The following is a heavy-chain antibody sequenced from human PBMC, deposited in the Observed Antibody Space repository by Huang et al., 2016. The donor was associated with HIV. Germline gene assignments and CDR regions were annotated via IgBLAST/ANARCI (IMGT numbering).Heavy chain of an antibody. D-gene: IGHD3-22*01. V-gene: IGHV3-30-3*01. J-gene: IGHJ4*02. Sequence: QVQLVESGGGVIQPGRSLSLSCAASAFTFRSYAMHWVRQAPGKGLEWVSIISYDGNNKYYADSVRGRVTISRDNSKNTLSLQMNSLRTEDTALYYCARGGYYDRGYFDYWGQGTLVTVSS. CDR3: ARGGYYDRGYFDY. CDR2: ISYDGNNK. CDR1: AFTFRSYA.